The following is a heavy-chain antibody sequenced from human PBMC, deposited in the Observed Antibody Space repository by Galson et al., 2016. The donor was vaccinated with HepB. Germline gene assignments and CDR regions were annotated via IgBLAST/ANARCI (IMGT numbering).Heavy chain of an antibody. J-gene: IGHJ4*02. CDR1: GGSFGSYGLY. CDR2: IYSNGDT. CDR3: ARRGSYYFDY. D-gene: IGHD3-10*01. Sequence: TLSLTCTVSGGSFGSYGLYWSWIRQVPGKGLEWIAYIYSNGDTYHNPSLKSRSTMSIDVSKNQFSLNLTSVTAADTAIYYCARRGSYYFDYWGQGILVTVSS. V-gene: IGHV4-31*03.